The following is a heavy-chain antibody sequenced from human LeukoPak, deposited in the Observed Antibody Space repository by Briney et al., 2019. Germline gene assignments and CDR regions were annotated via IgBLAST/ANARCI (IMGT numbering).Heavy chain of an antibody. CDR1: GGSINSYY. V-gene: IGHV4-59*01. D-gene: IGHD5-24*01. Sequence: SETLSLTCTVSGGSINSYYWSWIRQPPGKGLEWIGYIYYSGSTNYNPSLKSRVTISVDTSKNQFSLKLSSVTAADTAVYYCARAGGYNSPSVYWGQGTLVTVSS. CDR2: IYYSGST. J-gene: IGHJ4*02. CDR3: ARAGGYNSPSVY.